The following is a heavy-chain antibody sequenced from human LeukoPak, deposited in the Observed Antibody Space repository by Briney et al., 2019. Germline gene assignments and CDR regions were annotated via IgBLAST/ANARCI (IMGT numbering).Heavy chain of an antibody. V-gene: IGHV4-59*08. J-gene: IGHJ3*02. D-gene: IGHD2-21*02. CDR3: ARRSVVTAINLDAFDI. CDR1: GGSISSYY. Sequence: SSETLSLTCTVSGGSISSYYWKWVRQPPGKGLEWLGYIYYTGSTNYNPSLKSRVTISLDTSKNQFSLKLSSVTAADTAVYYCARRSVVTAINLDAFDIWGQGAMVTVSS. CDR2: IYYTGST.